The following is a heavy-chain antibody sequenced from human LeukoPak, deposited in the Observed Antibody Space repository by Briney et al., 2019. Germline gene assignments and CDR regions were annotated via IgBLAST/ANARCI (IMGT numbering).Heavy chain of an antibody. D-gene: IGHD5-24*01. V-gene: IGHV3-21*01. CDR3: ARLETNPYYLDY. CDR1: GFTFRSYG. CDR2: ISRSSTYI. J-gene: IGHJ4*02. Sequence: GRSLRLSCAASGFTFRSYGMHWVRQAPGKGLEWVSSISRSSTYISYADSVKGRFTISRDNAKNSLYLQMNSLRAEDTAVYYCARLETNPYYLDYWGKGTLVTVSS.